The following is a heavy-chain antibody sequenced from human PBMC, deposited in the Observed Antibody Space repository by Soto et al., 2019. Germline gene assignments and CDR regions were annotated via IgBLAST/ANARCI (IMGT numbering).Heavy chain of an antibody. CDR2: ISSSSSYI. CDR3: ARDRSGGWLHFAY. D-gene: IGHD5-12*01. V-gene: IGHV3-21*01. J-gene: IGHJ4*02. CDR1: GFTFSSYS. Sequence: EVQLVESGGGMVKPGGSLRLSCAASGFTFSSYSMNWVRQAPGKGLEWVSSISSSSSYIYYADSVKGRFTISRDNAKNSLYLQINSLRAEDTDVYYCARDRSGGWLHFAYWGQGTLVTVSS.